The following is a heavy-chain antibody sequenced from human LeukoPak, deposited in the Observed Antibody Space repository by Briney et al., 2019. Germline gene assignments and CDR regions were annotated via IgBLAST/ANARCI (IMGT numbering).Heavy chain of an antibody. CDR3: ARSLGWFDP. V-gene: IGHV4-61*02. CDR2: IYTSGST. J-gene: IGHJ5*02. CDR1: GGSISSGSYY. Sequence: SETLSLTCTVSGGSISSGSYYWSWIRQPAGKGLEWIGRIYTSGSTNYNPSLKSRVTISVDTSKNQFSLKLSSVTAADTAVYYCARSLGWFDPWGQGTLVTVSS.